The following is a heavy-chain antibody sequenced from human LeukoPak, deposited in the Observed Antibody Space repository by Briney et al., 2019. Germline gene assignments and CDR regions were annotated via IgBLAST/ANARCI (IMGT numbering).Heavy chain of an antibody. CDR2: IYTSGST. V-gene: IGHV4-4*07. J-gene: IGHJ4*02. CDR1: GGSISSYY. CDR3: TRDTSYYDSSGPSIDY. Sequence: SETLSLTCTVSGGSISSYYWSWIRQPAGKGLEWIGRIYTSGSTNYNPSLKSRVTMSVDTSKNQFSLKLSSVTAADTAVYYCTRDTSYYDSSGPSIDYWGQGTLVTVSP. D-gene: IGHD3-22*01.